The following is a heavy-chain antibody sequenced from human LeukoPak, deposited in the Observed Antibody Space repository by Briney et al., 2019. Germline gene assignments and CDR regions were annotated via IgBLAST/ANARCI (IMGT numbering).Heavy chain of an antibody. D-gene: IGHD3-3*01. CDR2: INPDSGDT. J-gene: IGHJ4*02. Sequence: GASVNVSCKASGYCFTGHYIHWVRQAPGQGLEWMGWINPDSGDTEYSQRFQGRITLTSDTSVTTAYMELSSLRSDDTAIFYCATVASIRRFYFDFWGQGTLVTVSS. CDR3: ATVASIRRFYFDF. CDR1: GYCFTGHY. V-gene: IGHV1-2*02.